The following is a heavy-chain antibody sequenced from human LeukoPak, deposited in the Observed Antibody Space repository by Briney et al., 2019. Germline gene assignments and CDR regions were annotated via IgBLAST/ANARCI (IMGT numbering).Heavy chain of an antibody. D-gene: IGHD2-15*01. Sequence: ASVKVSCKASGYTFTSYYMHWVRQAPGQGLEWMGIINPSGGSTSYAQKFQGRVTMTRDTSTSTVYMELSSLRSEDTAVYYCAREESVPGYCSGGSCYSGKNYYYYMDVWGTGTTVTVSS. CDR2: INPSGGST. CDR1: GYTFTSYY. J-gene: IGHJ6*03. CDR3: AREESVPGYCSGGSCYSGKNYYYYMDV. V-gene: IGHV1-46*01.